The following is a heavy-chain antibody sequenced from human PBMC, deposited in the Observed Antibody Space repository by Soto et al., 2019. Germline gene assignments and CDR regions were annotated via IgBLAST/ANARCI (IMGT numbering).Heavy chain of an antibody. CDR2: IYDSGNT. CDR1: GGSPSNYY. J-gene: IGHJ1*01. CDR3: ARDSGYHDSNYEYFQH. D-gene: IGHD3-22*01. V-gene: IGHV4-59*01. Sequence: SEALSLPGTVSGGSPSNYYWIWIRQPPEKGLEWIGYIYDSGNTNSTPSLQRRVTLSVAPSKNQFPLKLSSVTAADTAVYYCARDSGYHDSNYEYFQHWGQGTLVTVSA.